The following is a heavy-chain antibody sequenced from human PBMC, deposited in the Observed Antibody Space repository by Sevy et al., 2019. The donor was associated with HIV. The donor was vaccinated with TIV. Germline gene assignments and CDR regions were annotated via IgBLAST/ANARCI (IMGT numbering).Heavy chain of an antibody. V-gene: IGHV4-30-2*01. D-gene: IGHD3-22*01. J-gene: IGHJ5*02. CDR3: ARSPRMYYYDSSGYSNWFDP. CDR1: GGSISSGGYS. Sequence: SETLSLTCAVSGGSISSGGYSWSWIRQPPGKGLEWIGYIYHSGSTYYNPSLKSRVTISVDRSKNQFSLKLSSVTAAETALYYCARSPRMYYYDSSGYSNWFDPWGQGTLVTVSS. CDR2: IYHSGST.